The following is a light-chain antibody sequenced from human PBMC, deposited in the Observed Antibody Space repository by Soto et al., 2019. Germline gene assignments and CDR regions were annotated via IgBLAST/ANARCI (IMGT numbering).Light chain of an antibody. V-gene: IGKV3-15*01. CDR1: QSVSTN. Sequence: IMMTQSPATLSVSLGERATLSCRASQSVSTNLAWYQQKLGQAPRVLIYGSSSRATGVPARFSGSGSGTEFTLTISSLQPEDFAVYYCQQYNIWPPWTFGQGTKVDIK. J-gene: IGKJ1*01. CDR3: QQYNIWPPWT. CDR2: GSS.